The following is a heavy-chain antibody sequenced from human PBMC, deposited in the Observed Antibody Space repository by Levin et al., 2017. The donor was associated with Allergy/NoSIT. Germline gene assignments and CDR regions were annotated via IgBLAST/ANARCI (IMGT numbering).Heavy chain of an antibody. Sequence: PQASVKVSCKASGYTFTTYDINWVRQATGQGLEWMGWMNPNNDNTGYAQKFQGRVTMTRNTSISTAYIELSSLTSEDTAVYYCARAIDYGDNFDYWGQGTLVTVSS. J-gene: IGHJ4*02. CDR3: ARAIDYGDNFDY. V-gene: IGHV1-8*01. CDR1: GYTFTTYD. D-gene: IGHD4-17*01. CDR2: MNPNNDNT.